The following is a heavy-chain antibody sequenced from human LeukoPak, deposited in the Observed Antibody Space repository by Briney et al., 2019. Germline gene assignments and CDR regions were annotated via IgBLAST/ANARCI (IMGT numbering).Heavy chain of an antibody. V-gene: IGHV3-23*01. J-gene: IGHJ3*02. Sequence: GGSLRLSCAASGFTLSSYGMSWVRQAPGKGLEWVSTISGSGDNTFYADSVRGRFTISRDNSQITVYLQVNSLRVEDTAVYYCAKGTFYYASGSDPGAFDIWGQGTLVTVAA. CDR2: ISGSGDNT. CDR3: AKGTFYYASGSDPGAFDI. D-gene: IGHD3-10*01. CDR1: GFTLSSYG.